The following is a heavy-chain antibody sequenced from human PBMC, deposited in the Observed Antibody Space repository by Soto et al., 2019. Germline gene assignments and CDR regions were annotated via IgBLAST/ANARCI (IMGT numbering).Heavy chain of an antibody. J-gene: IGHJ3*02. D-gene: IGHD3-3*01. Sequence: SETLSLTCAVYGGSFSGYYWSWIRQPPGKGLEWIVEINHSGSTNYNPSLKSRVTISVDTSKNQFSLKLSSVTAADTAVYYCARGPRDFWIQKYDAFDIWGQGTMVTVS. V-gene: IGHV4-34*01. CDR1: GGSFSGYY. CDR2: INHSGST. CDR3: ARGPRDFWIQKYDAFDI.